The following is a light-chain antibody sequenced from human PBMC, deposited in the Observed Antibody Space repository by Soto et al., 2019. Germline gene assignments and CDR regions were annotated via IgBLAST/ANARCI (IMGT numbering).Light chain of an antibody. CDR2: AAS. CDR1: QGINNY. J-gene: IGKJ1*01. Sequence: DIQMTQSPSSLSASVGDRVNITCRASQGINNYLAWYQQTPGKVPKVLIYAASTLQSGVPSRFSGSGSGTDFTLTISSLQPEDVATYYCQKYNSGLWTFGQGTKVELK. V-gene: IGKV1-27*01. CDR3: QKYNSGLWT.